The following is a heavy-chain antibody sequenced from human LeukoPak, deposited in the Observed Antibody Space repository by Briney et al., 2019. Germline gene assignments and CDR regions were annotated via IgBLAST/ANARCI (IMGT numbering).Heavy chain of an antibody. CDR2: ISGSGGST. CDR1: GFTVSSYA. V-gene: IGHV3-23*01. J-gene: IGHJ4*02. D-gene: IGHD3-22*01. CDR3: AKDLKEYYYDSSGYDY. Sequence: GASLRLSCAASGFTVSSYAMSWVRQAPGKGLEWVSAISGSGGSTYYADSVKGRFTISRDNSKNTLYLQMNSLRAEDTAVYYCAKDLKEYYYDSSGYDYWGQGTLVTVSS.